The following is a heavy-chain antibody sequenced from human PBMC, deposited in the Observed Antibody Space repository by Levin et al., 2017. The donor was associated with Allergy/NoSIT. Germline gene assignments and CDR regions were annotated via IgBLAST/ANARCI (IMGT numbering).Heavy chain of an antibody. CDR1: GFTFSSYA. V-gene: IGHV3-23*01. CDR3: AKGREPGLRYFDY. D-gene: IGHD1-14*01. J-gene: IGHJ4*02. CDR2: ISGSAYNT. Sequence: GGSLRLSCAASGFTFSSYAMSWVRQAPGKGLEWVSAISGSAYNTYYADSVKGRFTISRDNSKNTLYLQMNSLRAEDTALYYCAKGREPGLRYFDYWGQGTLVTVSS.